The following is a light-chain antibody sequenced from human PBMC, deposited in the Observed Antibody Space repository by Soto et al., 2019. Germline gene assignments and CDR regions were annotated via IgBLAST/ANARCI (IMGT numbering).Light chain of an antibody. Sequence: ETVLTQSPGTLSLSPGERATLSCRASQSVSSSYLAWYQQKPGQAPRLLMYGASGRATGIPDRFSGSGSGTDFTLTISRLEPEDFAVYYCQKYSSSPRTFGQGTKVDIK. CDR1: QSVSSSY. CDR3: QKYSSSPRT. V-gene: IGKV3-20*01. J-gene: IGKJ1*01. CDR2: GAS.